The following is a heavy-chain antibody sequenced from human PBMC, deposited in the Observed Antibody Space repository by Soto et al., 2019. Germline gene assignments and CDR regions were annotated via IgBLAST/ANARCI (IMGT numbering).Heavy chain of an antibody. V-gene: IGHV4-39*07. D-gene: IGHD4-17*01. CDR2: FYYSGST. Sequence: SETLSLTCTVSGDSITSTSYYWVWIRQPPGKGLEWIGSFYYSGSTYYNPSLKSRVTISVDRSKNQFSLKLSSVTAADTAVYYCARSQTTVTSYDYWGQGTLVTVSS. CDR3: ARSQTTVTSYDY. J-gene: IGHJ4*02. CDR1: GDSITSTSYY.